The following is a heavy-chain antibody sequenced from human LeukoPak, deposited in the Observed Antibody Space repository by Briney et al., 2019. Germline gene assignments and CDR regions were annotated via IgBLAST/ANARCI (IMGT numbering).Heavy chain of an antibody. CDR1: GGSISSYY. J-gene: IGHJ3*02. V-gene: IGHV4-4*07. CDR2: IYTSGST. Sequence: SETLSLTCTVSGGSISSYYWSWIRQPAGKGLEWIGRIYTSGSTNYNPSLKSRVTMSVDTSKNQFSLKLSSVTAADTAVYYCAKVYSSSWYGGGNDAFDIWGQGTMVTVSS. CDR3: AKVYSSSWYGGGNDAFDI. D-gene: IGHD6-13*01.